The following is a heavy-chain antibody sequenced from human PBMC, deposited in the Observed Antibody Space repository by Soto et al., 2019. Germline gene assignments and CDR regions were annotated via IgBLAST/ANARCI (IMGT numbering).Heavy chain of an antibody. CDR1: GFTFSSYA. D-gene: IGHD6-19*01. CDR2: ISGSGGST. CDR3: ARGTSGWYVVHDY. V-gene: IGHV3-23*01. J-gene: IGHJ4*02. Sequence: VQLLESGGGLVQPGGSLRLSCAASGFTFSSYAMSWVRQAPGKGLEWVSAISGSGGSTYYADSVKGRFTISRDNSKNTLYLQMNSLRAEDTAVYYCARGTSGWYVVHDYWGQGTLVTVSS.